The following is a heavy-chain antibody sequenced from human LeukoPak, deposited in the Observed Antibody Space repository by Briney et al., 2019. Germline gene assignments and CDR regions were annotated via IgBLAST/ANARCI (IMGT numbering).Heavy chain of an antibody. Sequence: PGGSLRLSCAASGFTFSSYSMSWVRQAPGKGLEWVSSIGSSSTYISYADSMKGRFTISRDNSKNTLYLQMNSLRAEDTAVYYCASPRRYSSSWYGNFDYWGQGTLVTVSS. CDR3: ASPRRYSSSWYGNFDY. D-gene: IGHD6-13*01. CDR1: GFTFSSYS. J-gene: IGHJ4*02. V-gene: IGHV3-21*01. CDR2: IGSSSTYI.